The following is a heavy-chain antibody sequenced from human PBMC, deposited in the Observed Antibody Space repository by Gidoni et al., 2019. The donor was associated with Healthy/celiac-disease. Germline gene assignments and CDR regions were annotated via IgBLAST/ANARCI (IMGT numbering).Heavy chain of an antibody. CDR3: AKDPHGDYPSDY. Sequence: EVQLLESGGGLVQPGGSLRLSCAASGFPFSRYAMSWVRPAPGKGLGWVSAISGSGGSTYYADSVKGRFTISRDNSKNTLYLQMNSLRAEDTAVYYCAKDPHGDYPSDYWGQGTLVTVSS. V-gene: IGHV3-23*01. D-gene: IGHD4-17*01. CDR2: ISGSGGST. CDR1: GFPFSRYA. J-gene: IGHJ4*02.